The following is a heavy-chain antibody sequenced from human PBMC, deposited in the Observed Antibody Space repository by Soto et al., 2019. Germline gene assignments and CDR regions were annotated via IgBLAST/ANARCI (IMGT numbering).Heavy chain of an antibody. D-gene: IGHD3-22*01. CDR1: GGSISSYY. CDR3: ARLYDSSGYVGY. J-gene: IGHJ4*02. Sequence: QVQLQESGPGLVKPSETLSLTCTVSGGSISSYYWSWIRQPPGQGLEWVGYIYYSGSTNYNPSLKSRVTISVDTPKNQVSLKLSSVTAADTAVYYCARLYDSSGYVGYWGQGTLVTVSS. V-gene: IGHV4-59*01. CDR2: IYYSGST.